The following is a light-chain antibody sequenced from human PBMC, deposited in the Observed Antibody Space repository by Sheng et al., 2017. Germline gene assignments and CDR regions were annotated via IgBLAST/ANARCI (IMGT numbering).Light chain of an antibody. CDR2: ATS. CDR1: EGISSRF. V-gene: IGKV3-20*01. CDR3: QQYGNSPWT. Sequence: EIVLTQSPDTLSLSPGDRATLSCRASEGISSRFLAWFQQKPGQPLRLLIYATSSRATGIPDRFSGSGFGTDFTLTISRLEPEDFAVYFCQQYGNSPWTFGQGTKVEIK. J-gene: IGKJ1*01.